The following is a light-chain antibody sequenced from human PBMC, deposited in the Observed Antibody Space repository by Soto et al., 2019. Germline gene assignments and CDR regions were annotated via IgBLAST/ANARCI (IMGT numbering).Light chain of an antibody. CDR3: HQYDGSPRT. CDR2: GAS. J-gene: IGKJ1*01. Sequence: EIVLTQSPGTLSLSPGERATLSCRASQSVSSSYLAWYQQKPGQAPRLLIYGASSRATGIPDRFSGSGSGTEFTLTISRLEPEDFAVYYCHQYDGSPRTLGQGTKVEIK. V-gene: IGKV3-20*01. CDR1: QSVSSSY.